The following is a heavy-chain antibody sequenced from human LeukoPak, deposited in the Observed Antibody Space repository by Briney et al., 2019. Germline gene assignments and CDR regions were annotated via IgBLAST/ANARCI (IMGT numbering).Heavy chain of an antibody. CDR3: AKGSSAHYWYFDL. D-gene: IGHD2-15*01. V-gene: IGHV3-23*01. CDR2: ISDSGGTT. Sequence: GGSLRLSCAASGFTFSAYSMNWVRQAPGKGLEWVSAISDSGGTTYYADSVKGRFTISRDNSKNTLYLQINSLRAEDTALYYCAKGSSAHYWYFDLWGRGTLVTVSS. CDR1: GFTFSAYS. J-gene: IGHJ2*01.